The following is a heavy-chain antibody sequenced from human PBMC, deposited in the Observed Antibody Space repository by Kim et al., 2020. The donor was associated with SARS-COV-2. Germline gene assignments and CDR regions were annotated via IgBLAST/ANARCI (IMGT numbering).Heavy chain of an antibody. CDR1: GFTFTNAW. CDR3: TTPSVRSNPDY. Sequence: GGSLRLSCAASGFTFTNAWMSWVRQAPGKGLEWVGRIKSKTDGGTTDYAAPVKGRFTISRDDSRNTLFLQMNSLKTKDTAVYYCTTPSVRSNPDYWGQGTLVTVSS. D-gene: IGHD1-26*01. CDR2: IKSKTDGGTT. V-gene: IGHV3-15*01. J-gene: IGHJ4*02.